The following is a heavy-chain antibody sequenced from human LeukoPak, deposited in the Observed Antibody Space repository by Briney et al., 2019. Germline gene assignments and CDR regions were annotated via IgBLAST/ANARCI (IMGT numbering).Heavy chain of an antibody. J-gene: IGHJ4*02. V-gene: IGHV3-30*02. Sequence: GGSLRLSCAASGFTFSSYGMHWVRQAPGKGLEWVAFIRYDGSNKYYADSVKGRFTISRDNSKNTLHLQMNSLRAEDTAVYYCAKGPYGSGSYLKTHFDYWGQGTLVTVSS. CDR2: IRYDGSNK. CDR3: AKGPYGSGSYLKTHFDY. D-gene: IGHD3-10*01. CDR1: GFTFSSYG.